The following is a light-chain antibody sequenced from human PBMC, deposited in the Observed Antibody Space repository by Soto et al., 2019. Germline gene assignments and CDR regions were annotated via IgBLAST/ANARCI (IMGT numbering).Light chain of an antibody. CDR2: EVS. Sequence: QSVLTQPASVSGSPGQSITISCIGSSSDIGYYDSVSWYQQHPGKAPKLMIYEVSNRPSGVSDRFSGSKSGNTASLTISGLQAEDEADYFCNSYTASSTLVVFGGGTKLTVL. CDR3: NSYTASSTLVV. J-gene: IGLJ2*01. V-gene: IGLV2-14*01. CDR1: SSDIGYYDS.